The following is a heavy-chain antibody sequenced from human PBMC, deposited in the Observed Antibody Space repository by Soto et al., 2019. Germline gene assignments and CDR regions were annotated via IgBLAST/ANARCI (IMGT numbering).Heavy chain of an antibody. CDR2: ISSSSSYI. Sequence: GGSLRLSCAASGFTFSSYSMNWVRQAPGKGLEWVSSISSSSSYIYYADSVKGRFTISRDNAKNSLYLQMNSLRAEDTAVYYCARDEYSGSGAFEIWGQGTMVTVSS. D-gene: IGHD5-12*01. CDR1: GFTFSSYS. J-gene: IGHJ3*02. V-gene: IGHV3-21*06. CDR3: ARDEYSGSGAFEI.